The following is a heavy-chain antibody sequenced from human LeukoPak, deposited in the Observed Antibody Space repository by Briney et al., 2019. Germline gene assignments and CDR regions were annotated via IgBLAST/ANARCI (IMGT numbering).Heavy chain of an antibody. J-gene: IGHJ4*02. CDR2: IYYSGST. CDR3: ARDFGYSSSSGPFDY. CDR1: GGSISSYY. Sequence: SETLSLTCTVSGGSISSYYWSWIRQPLGKGLEWIGYIYYSGSTNYNPSLKSRVTISVDTSKNQFSLKLSSVTAADTAVYYCARDFGYSSSSGPFDYWGQGTLVTVSS. V-gene: IGHV4-59*01. D-gene: IGHD6-6*01.